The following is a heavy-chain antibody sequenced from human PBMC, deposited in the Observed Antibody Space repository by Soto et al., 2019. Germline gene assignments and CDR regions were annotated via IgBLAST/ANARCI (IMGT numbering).Heavy chain of an antibody. J-gene: IGHJ5*02. CDR3: AYSSGKGWFDP. V-gene: IGHV1-18*01. D-gene: IGHD6-19*01. CDR1: GYTFTSYG. Sequence: GASVKVSFKASGYTFTSYGISWLRQAPGQGLEWMGWISAYNGNTNYAQKLQGRVTMTTDTSTSTAYMELRSLRSDDTAVYYCAYSSGKGWFDPWGQGTLVTVSS. CDR2: ISAYNGNT.